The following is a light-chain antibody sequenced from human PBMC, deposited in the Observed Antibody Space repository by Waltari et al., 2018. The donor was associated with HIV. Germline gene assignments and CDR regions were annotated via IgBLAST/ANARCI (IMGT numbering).Light chain of an antibody. V-gene: IGLV2-18*02. CDR1: SSDIGSYNR. Sequence: QSALTQPPSVSGSPGQSVTIPCTGTSSDIGSYNRVSWYQQPPGTAPKLMISEVNNRPSGVPDRFSGSKSGNTASLTISGLQAEDEADYFCSSYTINSTLVFGGGTKVTVL. CDR3: SSYTINSTLV. J-gene: IGLJ2*01. CDR2: EVN.